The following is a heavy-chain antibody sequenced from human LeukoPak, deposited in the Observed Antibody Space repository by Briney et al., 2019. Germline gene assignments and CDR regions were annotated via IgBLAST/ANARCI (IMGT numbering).Heavy chain of an antibody. D-gene: IGHD2-2*01. CDR1: GFTFSSYG. Sequence: GGSLRLSCAASGFTFSSYGMHWVRQAPGKGLEWVAFIRYDGSNKYYADSVKGRFTISRDNSKNTLYLQMNSLRAEDTAVYYCAKENFPYCSSTSCYLFDYWGQGTLVTVSS. J-gene: IGHJ4*02. V-gene: IGHV3-30*02. CDR3: AKENFPYCSSTSCYLFDY. CDR2: IRYDGSNK.